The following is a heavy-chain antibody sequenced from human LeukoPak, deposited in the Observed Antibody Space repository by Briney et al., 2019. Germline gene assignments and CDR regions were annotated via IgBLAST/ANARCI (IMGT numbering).Heavy chain of an antibody. CDR3: ARDSSLSGFLY. V-gene: IGHV3-23*01. CDR2: ISGSGGST. D-gene: IGHD3-22*01. J-gene: IGHJ4*02. CDR1: GFTFSSYA. Sequence: GGSLRLSCAASGFTFSSYAMSWVRQAPGKGLEWVSAISGSGGSTYYADSVKGRFTISRDNSKNTLYLQMNSLRAEDTAVYYCARDSSLSGFLYWGQGTLVTVSS.